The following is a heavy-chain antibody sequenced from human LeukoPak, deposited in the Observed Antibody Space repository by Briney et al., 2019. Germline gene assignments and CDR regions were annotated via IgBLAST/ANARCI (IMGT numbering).Heavy chain of an antibody. CDR3: AREKYCTSTDCLHGRFYFDY. V-gene: IGHV3-33*01. J-gene: IGHJ4*02. CDR1: GFTFSSYG. D-gene: IGHD2-2*01. CDR2: IWYDGSNK. Sequence: PGGSLRLSCAASGFTFSSYGMHWVRQAPGKGLEWVAVIWYDGSNKYYADSVKGRFTISRDNSKNTLYLQMNTLRAEDTAVYYCAREKYCTSTDCLHGRFYFDYWGQGTLVTVSS.